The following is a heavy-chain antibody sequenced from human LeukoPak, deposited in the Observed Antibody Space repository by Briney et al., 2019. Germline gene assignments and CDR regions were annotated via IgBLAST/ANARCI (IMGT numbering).Heavy chain of an antibody. CDR2: MNPNSGNT. V-gene: IGHV1-8*02. J-gene: IGHJ4*02. Sequence: GASVKVSCKASGYTFTSYDINWVRQATGQGLEWMGWMNPNSGNTGYAQKFQGRVTMTRNTSISTAYMELSSLRSEDTAVYYCARGRHYYGSGSNEKDYWGQGTLVTVSS. CDR1: GYTFTSYD. D-gene: IGHD3-10*01. CDR3: ARGRHYYGSGSNEKDY.